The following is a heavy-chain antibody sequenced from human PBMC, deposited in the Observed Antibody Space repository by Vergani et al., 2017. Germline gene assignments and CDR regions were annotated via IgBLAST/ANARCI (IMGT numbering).Heavy chain of an antibody. CDR3: ARGRIKFGIDY. CDR1: GGSFSGYY. CDR2: INHSGST. V-gene: IGHV4-34*01. J-gene: IGHJ4*02. Sequence: QVQLQQWGAGLLKPSETLSLTCAVYGGSFSGYYWSWIRQPPGKGLEWIGEINHSGSTNYNPSLKSRVTISVDTSKNQFSLKLSSVTAADTAVNYCARGRIKFGIDYWGQGTLVTVSS. D-gene: IGHD3-16*01.